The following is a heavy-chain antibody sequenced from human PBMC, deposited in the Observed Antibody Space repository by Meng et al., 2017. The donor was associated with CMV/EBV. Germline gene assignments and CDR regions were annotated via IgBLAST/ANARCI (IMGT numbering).Heavy chain of an antibody. CDR1: GGTFSSYT. D-gene: IGHD3-3*01. Sequence: SVKVSCKASGGTFSSYTISWVRQAPGQGLEWMGRIIPILGIANYAQKFQGRVTITADKSTSTAYMELSSLRSEDTDVYYCASNSITIFGVVTNTNYYYYGMDVWGQGTTVTVSS. V-gene: IGHV1-69*02. CDR2: IIPILGIA. J-gene: IGHJ6*02. CDR3: ASNSITIFGVVTNTNYYYYGMDV.